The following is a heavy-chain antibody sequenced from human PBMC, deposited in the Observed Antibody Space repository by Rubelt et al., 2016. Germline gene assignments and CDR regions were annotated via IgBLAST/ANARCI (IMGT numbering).Heavy chain of an antibody. J-gene: IGHJ2*01. CDR3: AKDPFIMIFEWVGYFDL. CDR2: ISGSGGST. D-gene: IGHD3/OR15-3a*01. V-gene: IGHV3-23*01. Sequence: GLEWVSAISGSGGSTYYADSGKGQFTISRDNLKNTLYLQMNSLRAEDTAVYYCAKDPFIMIFEWVGYFDLWGRGTLVTVSS.